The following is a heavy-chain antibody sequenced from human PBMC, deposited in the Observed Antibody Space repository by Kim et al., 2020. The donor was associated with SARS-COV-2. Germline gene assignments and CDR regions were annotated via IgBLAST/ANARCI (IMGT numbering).Heavy chain of an antibody. V-gene: IGHV3-7*03. Sequence: GGSLRLSCAASGFTFGYYWMSWVRQAPGKGLEWVANIKEDAGHTHYVGSVKGRFTISRDNAKNSLFLQMNSLRVEDTAVYYCARDLSRQWDGFIDYWGQGILVTVSS. J-gene: IGHJ4*02. CDR3: ARDLSRQWDGFIDY. CDR1: GFTFGYYW. D-gene: IGHD1-26*01. CDR2: IKEDAGHT.